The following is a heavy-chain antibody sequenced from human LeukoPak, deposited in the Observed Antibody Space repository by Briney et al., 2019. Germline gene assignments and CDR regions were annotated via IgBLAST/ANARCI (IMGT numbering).Heavy chain of an antibody. J-gene: IGHJ4*02. CDR3: ARLGYYDSSGYYPYYFDY. D-gene: IGHD3-22*01. Sequence: PSETLSLTCAVYGGSFSGYYWSWIRQPPGKGLEWIGEINHSGSTNYNPSLKSRVTISVDTSKNQFSLKLSSVTAADTAVYYCARLGYYDSSGYYPYYFDYWGQGTLVTVSS. CDR1: GGSFSGYY. V-gene: IGHV4-34*01. CDR2: INHSGST.